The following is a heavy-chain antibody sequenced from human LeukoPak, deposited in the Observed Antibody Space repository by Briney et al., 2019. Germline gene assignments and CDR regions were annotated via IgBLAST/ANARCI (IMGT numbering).Heavy chain of an antibody. V-gene: IGHV4-61*02. J-gene: IGHJ6*03. Sequence: PSETLSLTCTVSGGSISSGSYYWSWIRQPAGKGLEWIGRIYTSGSTYYNPSLKSRVTISVDTSKNQFSLKLSSVTAADTAVYYCARQERALGDYPQPQRYYYYYYMDVWGKGTTVTISS. D-gene: IGHD3-16*01. CDR2: IYTSGST. CDR1: GGSISSGSYY. CDR3: ARQERALGDYPQPQRYYYYYYMDV.